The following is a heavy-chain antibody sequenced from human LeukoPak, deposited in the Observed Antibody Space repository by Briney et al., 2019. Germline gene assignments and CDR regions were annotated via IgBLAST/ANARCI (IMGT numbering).Heavy chain of an antibody. CDR3: AKNLSPIRFYGDYEDY. CDR2: ISGSGGST. D-gene: IGHD4-17*01. Sequence: QPGGSLRLSCAASGFTFSSYAMSWVRQAPGKGLEWVSAISGSGGSTYYADSVKGRFTISRDNSKNTLYLQMNSLRAEDTAVYYCAKNLSPIRFYGDYEDYWGQGTLVTVSS. V-gene: IGHV3-23*01. J-gene: IGHJ4*02. CDR1: GFTFSSYA.